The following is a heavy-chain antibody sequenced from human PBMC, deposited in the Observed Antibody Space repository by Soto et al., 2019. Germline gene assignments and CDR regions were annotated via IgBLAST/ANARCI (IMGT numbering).Heavy chain of an antibody. CDR1: GGTFSSYA. J-gene: IGHJ4*02. Sequence: QVQLVQSGAEVKKPGSSVKVSCKASGGTFSSYAISWVRQAPGQGLEWMGGIIPIFGTANYAQKFQGRVTITADESTSTAYMELSSLRSEDTAVYYCATYQKMATITPYYFDYWGQGTLVTVSS. V-gene: IGHV1-69*12. CDR3: ATYQKMATITPYYFDY. D-gene: IGHD5-12*01. CDR2: IIPIFGTA.